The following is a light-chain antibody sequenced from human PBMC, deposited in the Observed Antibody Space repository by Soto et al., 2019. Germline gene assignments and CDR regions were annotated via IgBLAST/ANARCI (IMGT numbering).Light chain of an antibody. CDR2: DAS. CDR1: QSVSSN. V-gene: IGKV3-15*01. CDR3: QQYNNWPPIT. Sequence: IVITQSPATLAVSQGERATLSCRASQSVSSNLAWYQQKAGQAPRLLIYDASTRATGIPARFSGSGSGTEFTLTISSLQSEDFAVYYCQQYNNWPPITFGQGTRLEIK. J-gene: IGKJ5*01.